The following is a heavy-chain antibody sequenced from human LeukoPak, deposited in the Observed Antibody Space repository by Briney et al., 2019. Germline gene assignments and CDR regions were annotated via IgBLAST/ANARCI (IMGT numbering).Heavy chain of an antibody. CDR3: ARLGSSWFDP. CDR1: GGSFSGYY. CDR2: ISYSGST. V-gene: IGHV4-34*01. J-gene: IGHJ5*02. Sequence: PSETLSLTCAVYGGSFSGYYWSWVRQPPGKGLGWIGTISYSGSTYYNPPLRSRVTISVDTSKNQFSLKLNSVTAADTAVYYCARLGSSWFDPWGQGTLVTVSS. D-gene: IGHD2-15*01.